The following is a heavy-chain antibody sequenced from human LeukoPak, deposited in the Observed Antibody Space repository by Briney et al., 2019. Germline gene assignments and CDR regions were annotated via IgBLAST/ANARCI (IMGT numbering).Heavy chain of an antibody. J-gene: IGHJ4*02. Sequence: GGSLRLSCEASGFTFTTYSMTWVRQAPGKGLEWVSNISSGSSAIFSADALKGRFTISRDDAKNLLYLDMNSLRAEDTAVYYCARGHTAVTRHFDFWGQGTLVTVSS. V-gene: IGHV3-21*01. CDR2: ISSGSSAI. CDR3: ARGHTAVTRHFDF. CDR1: GFTFTTYS. D-gene: IGHD4-17*01.